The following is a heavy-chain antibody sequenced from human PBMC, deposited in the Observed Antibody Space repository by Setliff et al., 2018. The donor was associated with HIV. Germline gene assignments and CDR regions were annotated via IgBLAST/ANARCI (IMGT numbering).Heavy chain of an antibody. Sequence: SETLSLTCGIYGGSFSDYYWSWIRQPPGKGLEWIGEIDHRGRPKYNPSLNSRVTMSVDKSRNQFSLKVSSVTAADTAVYYCATSIGGTLFDYWGQGTLVTVSS. J-gene: IGHJ4*02. D-gene: IGHD2-21*01. CDR3: ATSIGGTLFDY. CDR1: GGSFSDYY. V-gene: IGHV4-34*01. CDR2: IDHRGRP.